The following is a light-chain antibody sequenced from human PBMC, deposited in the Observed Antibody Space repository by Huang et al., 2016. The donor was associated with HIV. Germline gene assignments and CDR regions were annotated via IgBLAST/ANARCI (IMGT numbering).Light chain of an antibody. CDR1: QPISTH. J-gene: IGKJ3*01. Sequence: DIQMTQSPSFVSASVGDRVTITCRVSQPISTHLSWYQQKPGKAPTLLIYAASNLETGVPSIFSGSGSGTDFNLTISSLQASDFATYFCQQTYSSPFTFAPGTTVDIK. V-gene: IGKV1-39*01. CDR2: AAS. CDR3: QQTYSSPFT.